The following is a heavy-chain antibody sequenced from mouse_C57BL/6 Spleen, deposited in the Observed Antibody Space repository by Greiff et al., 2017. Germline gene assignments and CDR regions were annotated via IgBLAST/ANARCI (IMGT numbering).Heavy chain of an antibody. D-gene: IGHD1-1*01. J-gene: IGHJ2*01. CDR1: GYTFTSYW. CDR2: IDPSDSYT. CDR3: ARDTFTTVVATDY. Sequence: VQLQQPGAELVMPGASVKLSCKASGYTFTSYWMHWVKQRPGQGLEWIGEIDPSDSYTNYNQKFKGKSTLTVDKSSSTAYMQLSSLTSEDSAVYYCARDTFTTVVATDYWGQGTTLTVSS. V-gene: IGHV1-69*01.